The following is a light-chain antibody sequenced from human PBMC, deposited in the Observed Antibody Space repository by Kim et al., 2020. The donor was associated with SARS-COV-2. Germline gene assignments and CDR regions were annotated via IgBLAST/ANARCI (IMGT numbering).Light chain of an antibody. CDR1: SSNIGNNY. CDR3: GTWDSSLSGGV. CDR2: DNN. Sequence: GQKVTTACYGSSSNIGNNYVSWYQQLPGTAPKLRIYDNNKRRSGMPDRFAGSKSGTSATLGITGLQTGDEADYYCGTWDSSLSGGVFGGGTQLTVL. J-gene: IGLJ3*02. V-gene: IGLV1-51*01.